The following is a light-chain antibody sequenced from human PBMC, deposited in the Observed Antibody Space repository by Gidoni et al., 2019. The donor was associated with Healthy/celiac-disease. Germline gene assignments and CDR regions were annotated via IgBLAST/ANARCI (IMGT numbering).Light chain of an antibody. CDR3: QQLNSYPLT. J-gene: IGKJ4*01. CDR2: AAS. CDR1: QGISSY. Sequence: IQLTQSPSSLSASVGDRVTITRRASQGISSYLVWYQQKPGNAPKHLIYAASTLQSGVPSQFSGSGSGTDFTLTISSLQPEDFATYYCQQLNSYPLTFGGGTKVEIK. V-gene: IGKV1-9*01.